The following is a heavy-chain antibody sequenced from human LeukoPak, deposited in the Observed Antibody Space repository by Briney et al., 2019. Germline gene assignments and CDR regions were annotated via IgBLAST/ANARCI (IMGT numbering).Heavy chain of an antibody. Sequence: SETLSLTCSVSGGSISNNNYYWGWISQPPGKGLEWIGSIHYSGSTFYNPSLKSRVTISVGTSKNQFSLKLSSVTAAATAVYYCYSYYDFWSGSVDVWGKGTTVTVSP. V-gene: IGHV4-39*01. CDR3: YSYYDFWSGSVDV. D-gene: IGHD3-3*01. CDR2: IHYSGST. J-gene: IGHJ6*04. CDR1: GGSISNNNYY.